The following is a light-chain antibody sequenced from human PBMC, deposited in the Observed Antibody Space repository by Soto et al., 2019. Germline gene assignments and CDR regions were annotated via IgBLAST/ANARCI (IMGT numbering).Light chain of an antibody. J-gene: IGKJ5*01. CDR1: QSISSW. V-gene: IGKV1-5*01. CDR2: HAS. CDR3: QQYNAWPPIT. Sequence: DVQMTQYTSTLSASVGDRVTITCRASQSISSWLAWYQQKPGKAPNLLIYHASSLESGVPARFSGSGSGTEFTLTISSLQSEDFAVYFCQQYNAWPPITFGQRRLLEV.